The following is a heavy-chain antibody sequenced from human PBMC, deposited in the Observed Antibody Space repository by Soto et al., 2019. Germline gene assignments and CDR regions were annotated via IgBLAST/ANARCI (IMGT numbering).Heavy chain of an antibody. D-gene: IGHD2-2*02. CDR2: IWYDGSNK. CDR1: GFTFSSYG. CDR3: ARDRSKVSHIPFDY. V-gene: IGHV3-33*01. Sequence: GGSLRLSCAASGFTFSSYGMHWVRQAPGKGLEWVAVIWYDGSNKYYADSVKGRFTISRDNSKNTLYLQMNSLRAEDTAVYYCARDRSKVSHIPFDYWGQGTLVTVSS. J-gene: IGHJ4*02.